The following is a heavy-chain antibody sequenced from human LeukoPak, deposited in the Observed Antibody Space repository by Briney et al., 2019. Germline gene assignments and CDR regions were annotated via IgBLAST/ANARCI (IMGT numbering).Heavy chain of an antibody. D-gene: IGHD3-10*01. CDR2: IYYSGST. CDR1: GGSISSSSYY. Sequence: SETLSLTCTVSGGSISSSSYYWGWLRQPPGKGLEWIGSIYYSGSTYHNPSLKSRVTISVDTSKNQFSLKLSSVTAADTAVYYCARPYGSGSYYKNWGQGTLVTVSS. J-gene: IGHJ4*02. V-gene: IGHV4-39*01. CDR3: ARPYGSGSYYKN.